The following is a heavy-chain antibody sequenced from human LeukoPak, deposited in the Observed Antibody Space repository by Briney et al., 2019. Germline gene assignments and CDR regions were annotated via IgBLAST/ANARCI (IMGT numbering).Heavy chain of an antibody. D-gene: IGHD6-13*01. CDR1: GGSINSQY. J-gene: IGHJ6*03. CDR2: INHSGST. CDR3: ARELSSHAKVHHIAAAAPTYYYYYMEV. V-gene: IGHV4-34*01. Sequence: SETLSLTCSVSGGSINSQYWSWIRQPPGKGLEWIGEINHSGSTNYNPSLKSRVTISVDTSKNQFSLQLNSVTPEDTAVYYCARELSSHAKVHHIAAAAPTYYYYYMEVWGKGTTVTISS.